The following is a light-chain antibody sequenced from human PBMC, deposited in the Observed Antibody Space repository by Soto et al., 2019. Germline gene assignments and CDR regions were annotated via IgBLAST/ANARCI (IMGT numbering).Light chain of an antibody. CDR1: QNVNNR. V-gene: IGKV3-20*01. CDR3: QQHAEGTPIT. CDR2: GAY. J-gene: IGKJ5*01. Sequence: EILLTQSPGSLSVFPGERASLSCRASQNVNNRLAWYQQKAGQAPRLLISGAYSRATGIPDRFSGSGSGTDFTLTISRLESDDFALYYCQQHAEGTPITCGQGTRLEIK.